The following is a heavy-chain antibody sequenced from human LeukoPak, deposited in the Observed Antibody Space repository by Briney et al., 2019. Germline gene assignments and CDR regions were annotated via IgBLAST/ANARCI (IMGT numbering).Heavy chain of an antibody. CDR3: ARGRITMVRGVNCYYYGMDV. V-gene: IGHV1-69*04. CDR2: IIPILGIA. D-gene: IGHD3-10*01. J-gene: IGHJ6*02. Sequence: SVKVSCKASGGTFSSYAISWVRQAPGQGIEWMGRIIPILGIANYAQKFQGRVTITADKSTSTAYMELSSLRSEDTAVYYCARGRITMVRGVNCYYYGMDVWGQGTTVTVSS. CDR1: GGTFSSYA.